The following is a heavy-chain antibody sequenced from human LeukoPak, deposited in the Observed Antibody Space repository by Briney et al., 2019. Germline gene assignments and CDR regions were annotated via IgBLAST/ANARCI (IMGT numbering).Heavy chain of an antibody. V-gene: IGHV5-51*01. D-gene: IGHD2-21*02. J-gene: IGHJ4*02. Sequence: GGSLQISWKGSGYNFTSYWIGWVRQLPGKGLEGMGIIYPGDSDTRYSPSFQGQVSISADKSISTAYLQWSSLKASDTAMYYCARRGVTFDYWGQGTLVTVSS. CDR2: IYPGDSDT. CDR1: GYNFTSYW. CDR3: ARRGVTFDY.